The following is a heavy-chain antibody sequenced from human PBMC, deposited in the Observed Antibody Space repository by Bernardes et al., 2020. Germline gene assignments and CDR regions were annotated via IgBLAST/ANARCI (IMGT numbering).Heavy chain of an antibody. CDR1: GGSISSSY. D-gene: IGHD3-3*01. V-gene: IGHV4-59*01. CDR2: IYYSGST. J-gene: IGHJ6*02. CDR3: ARGQRITIFGVVTEVGVDV. Sequence: SETLSLTCTVSGGSISSSYWSWIRQPPGPGLEWIGYIYYSGSTNYNPSLKSRVTISVDTSKNQFSLKLSSVTAADTAVYYCARGQRITIFGVVTEVGVDVWGQGTTVTVSS.